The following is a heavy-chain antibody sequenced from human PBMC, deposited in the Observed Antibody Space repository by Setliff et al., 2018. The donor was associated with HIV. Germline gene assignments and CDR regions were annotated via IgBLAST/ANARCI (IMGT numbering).Heavy chain of an antibody. D-gene: IGHD4-4*01. V-gene: IGHV4-4*02. CDR1: SGSISTDNW. Sequence: ASETLSLTCTVSSGSISTDNWWHWIRQSPGKGLEWIGEIYHSGDTNYNPSLKSRATMSLDTSKNQFSLKLNSVTAADTAMYYCARDPTTGVDYWGQGTLVTVSS. CDR2: IYHSGDT. J-gene: IGHJ4*02. CDR3: ARDPTTGVDY.